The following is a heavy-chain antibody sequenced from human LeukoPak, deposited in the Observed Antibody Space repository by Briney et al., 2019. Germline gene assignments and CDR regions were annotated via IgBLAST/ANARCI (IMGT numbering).Heavy chain of an antibody. CDR3: ARHMGDFITMVRGVIITKGGEFDY. CDR2: IYPGDSDT. J-gene: IGHJ4*02. V-gene: IGHV5-51*01. Sequence: GESLKISCKGSGYSFTSYWIGWVRQMPGKGLEWMGIIYPGDSDTRYSPSFQGQVTITADKSLSTAYLQWSSLKASDTAMYYCARHMGDFITMVRGVIITKGGEFDYWGQGTLVTVSS. D-gene: IGHD3-10*01. CDR1: GYSFTSYW.